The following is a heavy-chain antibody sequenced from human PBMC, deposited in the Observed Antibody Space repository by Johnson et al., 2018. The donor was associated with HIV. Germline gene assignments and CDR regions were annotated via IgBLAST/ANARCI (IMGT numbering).Heavy chain of an antibody. J-gene: IGHJ3*02. CDR3: ARPSVTTRDAFDI. Sequence: EVLLVESGGGVVQPGRSLRLSCAASGFTFDDYGMSWVRQAPGKGLDWVSGINWNGGSTGYAVSVKGRFTISIDNAKNSLYLQMNSLRAEDTALYYCARPSVTTRDAFDIWGQGTMVTVSS. V-gene: IGHV3-20*04. CDR1: GFTFDDYG. CDR2: INWNGGST. D-gene: IGHD4-17*01.